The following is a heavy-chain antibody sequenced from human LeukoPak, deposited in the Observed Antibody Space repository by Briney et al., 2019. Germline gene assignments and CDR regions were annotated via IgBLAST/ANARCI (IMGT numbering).Heavy chain of an antibody. D-gene: IGHD1-26*01. CDR2: IRDSGSST. CDR3: AKYGPQDSGSSHFDY. Sequence: GGSLRLSCAASGFTFSSYAMSWVRQAPGKGLEWVSAIRDSGSSTHYADSVKGRFTTSRDNSKNTLFLQMNSLRAEDTAIYYCAKYGPQDSGSSHFDYWGQGGLVTVSS. CDR1: GFTFSSYA. J-gene: IGHJ4*02. V-gene: IGHV3-23*01.